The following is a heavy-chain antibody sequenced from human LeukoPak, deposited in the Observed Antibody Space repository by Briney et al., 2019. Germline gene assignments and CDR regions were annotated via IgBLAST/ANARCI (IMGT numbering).Heavy chain of an antibody. CDR1: GGSFSGYY. Sequence: SETLSLTCAVYGGSFSGYYWSWIRQPPGKGLEWIGEINHSGSTNNNPSLKSRVTISVDTSKNQFSLKLSSVTAADTAVYYCARGQGYSSSWYPGRRYYYYGMDVWGQGTTVTVSS. CDR3: ARGQGYSSSWYPGRRYYYYGMDV. V-gene: IGHV4-34*01. J-gene: IGHJ6*02. D-gene: IGHD6-13*01. CDR2: INHSGST.